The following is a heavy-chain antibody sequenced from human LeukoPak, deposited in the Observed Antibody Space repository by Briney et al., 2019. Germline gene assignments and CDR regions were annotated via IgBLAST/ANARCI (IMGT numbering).Heavy chain of an antibody. CDR3: ARAGSFGDYYYYMDV. CDR2: IYTSGST. Sequence: SETLSLTCTVSGGSISSGSYYWSWIRQPAGKGLEWIGRIYTSGSTNYNPSLKSRVTISVDTSKNQFSLKLSSVTAADTAVYYCARAGSFGDYYYYMDVWGKGTTVTVSS. CDR1: GGSISSGSYY. J-gene: IGHJ6*03. V-gene: IGHV4-61*02. D-gene: IGHD3-10*01.